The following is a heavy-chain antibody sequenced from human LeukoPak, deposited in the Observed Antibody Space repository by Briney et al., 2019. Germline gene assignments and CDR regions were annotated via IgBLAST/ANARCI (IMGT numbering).Heavy chain of an antibody. V-gene: IGHV3-30*19. CDR2: ISYDGRNK. Sequence: GTSLRLSCAASGFTFSAYDMHWVRQAPGKGLEWVAVISYDGRNKDYADSVKGRFTISRDNSKNTLYLQMNSLRAEDAAVFYCARSAGDPHAFDVWGQGTMVTVSS. CDR3: ARSAGDPHAFDV. J-gene: IGHJ3*01. CDR1: GFTFSAYD. D-gene: IGHD4-17*01.